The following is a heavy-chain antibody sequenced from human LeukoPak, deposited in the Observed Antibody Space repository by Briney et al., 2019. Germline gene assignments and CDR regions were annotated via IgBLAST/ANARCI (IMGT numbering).Heavy chain of an antibody. Sequence: SETLSLTCTVSGGSISSYYWSWIRQPPGKGLEWIGYIYYSGSTNYNPSLKSRVTISVDTSKNQFSLKLSSVTAADTAVYYCARVLEPAAIPKERYYSTGMDVWGQGPTVTVPS. CDR1: GGSISSYY. D-gene: IGHD2-2*02. CDR2: IYYSGST. J-gene: IGHJ6*02. V-gene: IGHV4-59*12. CDR3: ARVLEPAAIPKERYYSTGMDV.